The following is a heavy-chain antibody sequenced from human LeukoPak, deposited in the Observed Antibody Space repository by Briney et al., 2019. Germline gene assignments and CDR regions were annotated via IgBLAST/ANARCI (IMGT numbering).Heavy chain of an antibody. V-gene: IGHV1-69*13. Sequence: GASVKVSCKASGGTFSSYAISWVRQAPGQGLEWMGGIIPIFGTANYAQKFQGRVTITADESTSTAYMELSSLGSEDTAVYYCARTDCSSTSCPLGAFDIWGQGTMVTVSS. D-gene: IGHD2-2*01. J-gene: IGHJ3*02. CDR2: IIPIFGTA. CDR1: GGTFSSYA. CDR3: ARTDCSSTSCPLGAFDI.